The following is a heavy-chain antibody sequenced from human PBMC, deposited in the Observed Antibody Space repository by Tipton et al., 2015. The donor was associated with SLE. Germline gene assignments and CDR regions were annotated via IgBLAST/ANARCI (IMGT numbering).Heavy chain of an antibody. J-gene: IGHJ4*02. Sequence: LRLSCTVSGGSISSSSYYWGWIRQPPGKGLEWIGCIYYSGSTYYNPSLKSRVTISVDTSKNQISLKLSSVTAADTAVYYCARGAGSSGDFDYWGQGSLVIVSS. CDR2: IYYSGST. CDR1: GGSISSSSYY. D-gene: IGHD2-15*01. CDR3: ARGAGSSGDFDY. V-gene: IGHV4-39*07.